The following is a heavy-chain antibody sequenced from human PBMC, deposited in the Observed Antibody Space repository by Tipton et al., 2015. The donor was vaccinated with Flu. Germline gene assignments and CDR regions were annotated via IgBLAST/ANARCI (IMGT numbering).Heavy chain of an antibody. Sequence: TLSLTCNVFGGSIDTGGYYWAWIRQSPGEGLQWIASIYRTGSTYYNPSLKSRVTMSVDTTKNLFYLKLTSVTAADTAVYYCARALNSGREYAFDIWGQGAVVTVSS. V-gene: IGHV4-39*07. CDR3: ARALNSGREYAFDI. J-gene: IGHJ3*02. D-gene: IGHD6-19*01. CDR2: IYRTGST. CDR1: GGSIDTGGYY.